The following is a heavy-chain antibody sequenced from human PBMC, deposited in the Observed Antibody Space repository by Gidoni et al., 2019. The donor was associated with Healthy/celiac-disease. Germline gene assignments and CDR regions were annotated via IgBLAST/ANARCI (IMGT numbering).Heavy chain of an antibody. CDR1: GYTFTGYY. Sequence: QVQLVQSGAAVKKTGDSVKVYCKASGYTFTGYYMHRVRQAPGQGLEWIGWIKPNSGGTNYAQKFQGRVTMTRDTSIRTAYMELSRLRSDDTAVYYCASVGYCSSTICRRGGGMDVWGQGTTVTVSS. J-gene: IGHJ6*02. V-gene: IGHV1-2*02. CDR2: IKPNSGGT. D-gene: IGHD2-2*01. CDR3: ASVGYCSSTICRRGGGMDV.